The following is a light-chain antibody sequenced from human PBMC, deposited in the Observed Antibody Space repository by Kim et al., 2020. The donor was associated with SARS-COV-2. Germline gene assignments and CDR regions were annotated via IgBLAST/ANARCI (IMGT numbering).Light chain of an antibody. CDR3: AAWEDTLVGRV. Sequence: QSVLTQPPSASGAPGQRVAISCSGSSSNIGGNTVNWYQQLPGTAPKLLISRNNQRPSGVPDRFSASKSGTSASLAISDLQSEDEADYYCAAWEDTLVGRVFGGGTKVTVL. CDR1: SSNIGGNT. CDR2: RNN. J-gene: IGLJ3*02. V-gene: IGLV1-44*01.